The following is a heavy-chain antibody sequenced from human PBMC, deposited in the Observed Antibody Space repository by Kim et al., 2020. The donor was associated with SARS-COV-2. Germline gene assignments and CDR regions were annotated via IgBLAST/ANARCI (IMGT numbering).Heavy chain of an antibody. V-gene: IGHV3-30*18. CDR2: ISYDGSKK. J-gene: IGHJ4*02. Sequence: GGSLRLSCAASGFTFSSYGMHWVRQAPGKGLEWVAVISYDGSKKYYTDSVKGRFTISRDNSRKTVYLQMDSLRAEDTAVYYCAKDRRWLQMGDYWGQGTLVTVSS. D-gene: IGHD6-19*01. CDR1: GFTFSSYG. CDR3: AKDRRWLQMGDY.